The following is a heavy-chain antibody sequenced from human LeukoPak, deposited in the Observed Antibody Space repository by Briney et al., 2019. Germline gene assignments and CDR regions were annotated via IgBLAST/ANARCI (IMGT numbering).Heavy chain of an antibody. D-gene: IGHD6-19*01. J-gene: IGHJ5*02. V-gene: IGHV1-58*01. Sequence: ASVKVSCKASGFTFTSSAVQWVRQARGQRLEWIGWIVVGSGNTNYAQKFQERVTITRDMSTSTAYMELSSLRSEDTAVYYCAREGSQQWLVLGWFDPWGQGTLVTVSS. CDR1: GFTFTSSA. CDR3: AREGSQQWLVLGWFDP. CDR2: IVVGSGNT.